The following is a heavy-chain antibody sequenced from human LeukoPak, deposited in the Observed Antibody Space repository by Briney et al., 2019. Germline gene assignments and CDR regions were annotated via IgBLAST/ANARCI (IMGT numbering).Heavy chain of an antibody. J-gene: IGHJ4*02. CDR3: AKALLSDPRTLDYFDY. Sequence: PGGSLRLPCAASGFTFNTYAMSWVRQAPGKGLEWVSVISGSSGSTYYADSVKGRFTMSRDNSKNTLFLQMNSLRAEDTAVYYCAKALLSDPRTLDYFDYWGQGTLVTVSS. D-gene: IGHD1-1*01. CDR2: ISGSSGST. V-gene: IGHV3-23*01. CDR1: GFTFNTYA.